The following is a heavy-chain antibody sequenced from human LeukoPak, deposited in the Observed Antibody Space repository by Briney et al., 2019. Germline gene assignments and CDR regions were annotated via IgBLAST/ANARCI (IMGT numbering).Heavy chain of an antibody. CDR1: GYTFTGYY. CDR3: ARAYSGSANNAFNI. V-gene: IGHV1-2*02. D-gene: IGHD1-26*01. CDR2: INPNSGGT. J-gene: IGHJ3*02. Sequence: ASVKVSCKASGYTFTGYYMHSVRQAPGQGLEWMGWINPNSGGTNYAQKFQGRVTMTRDTSISTAYMELSRLRSDDTAVYYCARAYSGSANNAFNIWGQGTMVTVSS.